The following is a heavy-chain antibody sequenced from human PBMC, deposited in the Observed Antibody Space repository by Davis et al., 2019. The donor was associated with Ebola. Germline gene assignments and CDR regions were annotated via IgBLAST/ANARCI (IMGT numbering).Heavy chain of an antibody. CDR1: GGSFSTYY. J-gene: IGHJ4*02. CDR2: IYYSGTT. D-gene: IGHD3-9*01. Sequence: SETLSLTCTVSGGSFSTYYWSWVRQPPGKGLEWVGYIYYSGTTHYNPSLKSRVTMSLDTSKNQLSLKLISMTAADTAIYYWATSTRDWFGPVLAFDFWGRGTHVAVSS. CDR3: ATSTRDWFGPVLAFDF. V-gene: IGHV4-59*08.